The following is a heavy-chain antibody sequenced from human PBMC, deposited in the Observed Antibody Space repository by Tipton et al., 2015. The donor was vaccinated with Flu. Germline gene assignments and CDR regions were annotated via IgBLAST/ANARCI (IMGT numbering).Heavy chain of an antibody. CDR3: ANDFWSGYRSYFDY. CDR2: IRSDGNNK. D-gene: IGHD3-3*01. V-gene: IGHV3-30*02. CDR1: GFGFSSYG. Sequence: GSLRLSCAASGFGFSSYGMHWVRQAPGKGLEWVAFIRSDGNNKYYADSVKGRFTISRDNSKNTPSLQMNSLRAEDTAVYYCANDFWSGYRSYFDYWGQGTLVTVSS. J-gene: IGHJ4*02.